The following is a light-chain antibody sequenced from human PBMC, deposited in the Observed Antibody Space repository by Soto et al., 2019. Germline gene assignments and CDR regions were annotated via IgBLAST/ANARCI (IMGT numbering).Light chain of an antibody. Sequence: DIQMTQSPSPPCPSIMHRVTNTCRASQGISTYLNWYQQKPGKAPKLLIYAASSLQSGVPSRFSGSESETDFTLTISSLQPEDFANYSCQQSYSTTWTFGQGTKVDIK. CDR1: QGISTY. CDR3: QQSYSTTWT. CDR2: AAS. J-gene: IGKJ1*01. V-gene: IGKV1-39*01.